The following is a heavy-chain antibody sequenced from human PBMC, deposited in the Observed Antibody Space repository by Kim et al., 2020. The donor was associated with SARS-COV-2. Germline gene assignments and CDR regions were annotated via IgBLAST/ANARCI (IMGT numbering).Heavy chain of an antibody. D-gene: IGHD3-10*01. J-gene: IGHJ4*02. Sequence: SETLSLTCTVSGGSISSSNYYWGWIRQPPGKGLEWIGNIFYSESTYYNPSLKSRVTISVDTSKNQLSLRLSSVTAADTAVYYCAGQDDRGWGVLISTFDYWGQGTLVTVSS. CDR1: GGSISSSNYY. CDR3: AGQDDRGWGVLISTFDY. CDR2: IFYSEST. V-gene: IGHV4-39*01.